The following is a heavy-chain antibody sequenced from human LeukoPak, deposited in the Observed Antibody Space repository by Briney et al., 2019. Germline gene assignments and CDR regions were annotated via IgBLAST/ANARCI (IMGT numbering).Heavy chain of an antibody. D-gene: IGHD1-26*01. CDR3: VKSGGYGLIDY. Sequence: SGTLSLTCAVSGGSISSSNWWSWARQPPGKGLEWIGSIYYTGSTYYNASLQSRVTISIDMSKNQFSLRLNSVTAADTAMYYCVKSGGYGLIDYWGQGTLVTVSS. J-gene: IGHJ4*02. V-gene: IGHV4-4*02. CDR1: GGSISSSNW. CDR2: IYYTGST.